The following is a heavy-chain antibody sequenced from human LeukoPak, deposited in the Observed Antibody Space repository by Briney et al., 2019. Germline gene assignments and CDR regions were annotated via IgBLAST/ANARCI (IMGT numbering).Heavy chain of an antibody. V-gene: IGHV3-7*01. CDR1: GFTFSSYW. Sequence: TGGSLRLSCAASGFTFSSYWMSWVRQAPGKGLERVANIKQDGSEKYYVDSVKGRFTISRDNAKNSLYLQMNSLRAEDTAVYYCARDSYDGWYDYWGQGTLVTVSS. D-gene: IGHD6-19*01. CDR2: IKQDGSEK. CDR3: ARDSYDGWYDY. J-gene: IGHJ4*02.